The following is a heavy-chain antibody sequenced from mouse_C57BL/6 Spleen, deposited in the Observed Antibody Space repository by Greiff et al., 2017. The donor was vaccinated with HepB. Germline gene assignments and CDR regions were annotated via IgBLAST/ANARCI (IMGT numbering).Heavy chain of an antibody. Sequence: QVQLQQSGPELVKPGASVKISCKASGYSFTSYYIHWVKQRPGQGLEWIGWIYPGSGNTKYNEKFKGKATLTADTSSSTAYMQRSSLTSEDSAVYYCARATTVVARYYYAMDYWGQGTSVTVSS. J-gene: IGHJ4*01. CDR1: GYSFTSYY. V-gene: IGHV1-66*01. CDR3: ARATTVVARYYYAMDY. D-gene: IGHD1-1*01. CDR2: IYPGSGNT.